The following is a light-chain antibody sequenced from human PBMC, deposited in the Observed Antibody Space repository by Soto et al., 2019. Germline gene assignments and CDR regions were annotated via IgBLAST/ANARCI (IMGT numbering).Light chain of an antibody. V-gene: IGLV3-1*01. CDR1: KLGDKY. CDR2: QDS. Sequence: SYVLTQPPSVSVSPGQTASITCSGDKLGDKYASWYQQRPGQSPVLVIYQDSKRPSGIPERFSGSNSGNTATLTISGTQAMDEADYYCQAWDSSINVVFGGGTKLTVL. J-gene: IGLJ2*01. CDR3: QAWDSSINVV.